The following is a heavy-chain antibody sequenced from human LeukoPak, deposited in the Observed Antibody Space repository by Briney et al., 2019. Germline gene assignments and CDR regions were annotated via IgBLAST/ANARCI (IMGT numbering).Heavy chain of an antibody. CDR1: SGIA. CDR2: INGRGDDT. D-gene: IGHD6-19*01. V-gene: IGHV3-23*01. CDR3: AKGHRSSSSFFDS. Sequence: PGGSLRLSFAAFSGIAMSWVRQALGRGLEWVSAINGRGDDTYYPDSVKGRFTISRDNSNNTLYLQMNSLRAEDTAVYYCAKGHRSSSSFFDSWGQGILVTVSS. J-gene: IGHJ4*02.